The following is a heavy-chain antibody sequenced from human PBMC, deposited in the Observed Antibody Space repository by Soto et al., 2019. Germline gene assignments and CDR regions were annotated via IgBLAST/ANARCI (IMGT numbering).Heavy chain of an antibody. Sequence: SETLSLTCNVTGGSTSGSYWSWVRQSPGKGLEWIGYIHYGGTTTYSPSLRSRVTISLDPSESQFSLKLTSVTAADTAIYYCARESIGGWLLSWGRGSLVTVSS. V-gene: IGHV4-59*01. CDR3: ARESIGGWLLS. J-gene: IGHJ5*02. CDR2: IHYGGTT. CDR1: GGSTSGSY. D-gene: IGHD5-12*01.